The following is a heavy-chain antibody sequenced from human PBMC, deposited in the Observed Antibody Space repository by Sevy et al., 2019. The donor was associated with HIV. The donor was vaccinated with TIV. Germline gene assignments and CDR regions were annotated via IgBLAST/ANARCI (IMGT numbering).Heavy chain of an antibody. Sequence: VESLKISCKGSGYSFTSYWIGWVRQMPGKGLEWMGIIYPGDSDARDSPSFQGQVTISADKSISNAYLQCSGLKASDTAMYYCARRCTDIVGTHFDYWGQGTLVSVSS. J-gene: IGHJ4*02. CDR3: ARRCTDIVGTHFDY. V-gene: IGHV5-51*01. CDR2: IYPGDSDA. D-gene: IGHD1-26*01. CDR1: GYSFTSYW.